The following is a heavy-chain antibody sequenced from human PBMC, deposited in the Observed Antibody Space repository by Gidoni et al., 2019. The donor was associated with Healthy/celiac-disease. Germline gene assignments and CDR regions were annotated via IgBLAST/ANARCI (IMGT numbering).Heavy chain of an antibody. D-gene: IGHD2-8*01. V-gene: IGHV4-59*01. CDR1: GGSISIYY. CDR3: AGDSNGVFDY. CDR2: IYYSWVT. Sequence: QVHLQESGPGLVTPAETVSLTGTASGGSISIYYWSWIRQPPGKGLGWNGYIYYSWVTNYNPSPKSPVTISVGTSKNQFSLKQCSATAADRTVYYCAGDSNGVFDYWGQGTLVTVSS. J-gene: IGHJ4*02.